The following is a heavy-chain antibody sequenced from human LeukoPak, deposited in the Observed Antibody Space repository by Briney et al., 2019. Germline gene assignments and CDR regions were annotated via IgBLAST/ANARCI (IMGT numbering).Heavy chain of an antibody. V-gene: IGHV1-46*01. CDR3: ARERDFSSGWYRDAFDI. CDR1: GYTFTGYY. CDR2: INPSGGST. Sequence: AASVKVSCKASGYTFTGYYMHWVRQGPGQGLEWMGIINPSGGSTSYAQKFQGRVTMTRDMSTSTVYMELSSLRSEDTAVYYCARERDFSSGWYRDAFDIWGQGTMVTVSS. D-gene: IGHD6-19*01. J-gene: IGHJ3*02.